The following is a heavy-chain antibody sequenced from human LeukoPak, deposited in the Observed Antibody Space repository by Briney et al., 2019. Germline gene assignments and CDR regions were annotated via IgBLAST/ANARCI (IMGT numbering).Heavy chain of an antibody. V-gene: IGHV7-4-1*02. Sequence: ASVKVSCKASGYTFTSYAMNWVRQAPGQGLEWIGWINTNTGNPTYAQGFTGRFVFSLDTSVSTAYLQISSLKAEDTAVYYCARQDYCSSTSCYGFYYYYMDVWGKGTTVTVSS. CDR3: ARQDYCSSTSCYGFYYYYMDV. D-gene: IGHD2-2*01. CDR2: INTNTGNP. J-gene: IGHJ6*03. CDR1: GYTFTSYA.